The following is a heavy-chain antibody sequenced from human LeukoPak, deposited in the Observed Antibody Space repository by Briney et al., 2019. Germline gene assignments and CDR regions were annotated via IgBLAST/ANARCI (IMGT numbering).Heavy chain of an antibody. CDR2: IRAIGGAYYA. CDR3: ARDPNGDYIGAFDM. V-gene: IGHV3-23*01. CDR1: GFSFGAYA. Sequence: GGSLRLSCTASGFSFGAYAMMWIRQAPGKGPEWVSAIRAIGGAYYADYAESVKGRFTISRDDSKSTLFLQMWSLRVEDTAVYYCARDPNGDYIGAFDMWGPGTKVTVSS. D-gene: IGHD4-17*01. J-gene: IGHJ3*02.